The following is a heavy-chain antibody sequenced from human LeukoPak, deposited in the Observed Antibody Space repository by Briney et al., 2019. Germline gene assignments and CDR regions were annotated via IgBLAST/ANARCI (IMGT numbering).Heavy chain of an antibody. Sequence: GESLKISCKGSGYSFTSYWIGWVRQMPGKGLEWMGIIYPGDSDTRYSPSFQGQVTISADKSISTAYLQWSSLKASDTAMYYCARVQLTLYDSSGYYGPHDAFDIWGQGTMVTVSS. V-gene: IGHV5-51*01. CDR2: IYPGDSDT. CDR3: ARVQLTLYDSSGYYGPHDAFDI. D-gene: IGHD3-22*01. CDR1: GYSFTSYW. J-gene: IGHJ3*02.